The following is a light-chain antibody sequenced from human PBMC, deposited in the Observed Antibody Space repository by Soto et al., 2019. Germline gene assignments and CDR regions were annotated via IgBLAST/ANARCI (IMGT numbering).Light chain of an antibody. J-gene: IGKJ3*01. CDR1: QSVLYSSNNKNY. CDR2: WAS. V-gene: IGKV4-1*01. Sequence: DIVMTQSPDSLAVSLGERATINCKSSQSVLYSSNNKNYFAWYQQKPGQPPKLLIYWASTRESGVPDRFSGSGSGTDFTLTISSLQAEDVAVYYCQQYYSTPPAFTFGPGTKVDIK. CDR3: QQYYSTPPAFT.